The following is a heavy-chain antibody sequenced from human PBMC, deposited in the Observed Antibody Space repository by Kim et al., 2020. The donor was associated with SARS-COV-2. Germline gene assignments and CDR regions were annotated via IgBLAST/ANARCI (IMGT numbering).Heavy chain of an antibody. Sequence: GGSLRLSCAASGFTVSSNYMSWVRQAPGKGLEWVSVIYSGGSTYYADSVKGRFTISRDNSKNTLYLQMNSLRAEDTAVYYCASSNYYDFWSGYYGPSYYYGMDVWGQGTTVTVSS. CDR3: ASSNYYDFWSGYYGPSYYYGMDV. CDR2: IYSGGST. CDR1: GFTVSSNY. D-gene: IGHD3-3*01. V-gene: IGHV3-53*01. J-gene: IGHJ6*02.